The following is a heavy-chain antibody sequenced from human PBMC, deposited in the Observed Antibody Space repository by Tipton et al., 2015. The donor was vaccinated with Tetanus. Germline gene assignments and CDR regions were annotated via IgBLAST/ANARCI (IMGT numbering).Heavy chain of an antibody. Sequence: FTCTVSGGSVSSYYWTWFRQPPGKRLEWIGFVSSSGDSNYSPSLTGRVSMSLDTSKQQFSLSLTSVTAADTAVYSCAGGLVRWYEPWGRGTLVTVSS. V-gene: IGHV4-59*02. D-gene: IGHD3-10*01. CDR1: GGSVSSYY. CDR3: AGGLVRWYEP. J-gene: IGHJ5*02. CDR2: VSSSGDS.